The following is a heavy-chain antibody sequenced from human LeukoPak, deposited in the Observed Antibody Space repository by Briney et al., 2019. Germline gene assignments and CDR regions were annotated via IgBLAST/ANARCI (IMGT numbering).Heavy chain of an antibody. Sequence: ASVKVSCKASGYTFTSYAMNWVRQAPGQGLEWMGWINTNTGNPTYAQGFTGRFVFSLDTSVSTAYLQISGLKAEDIAVYYCARQYSGFDSLYFDSWGQGTLVTVSS. D-gene: IGHD5-12*01. CDR3: ARQYSGFDSLYFDS. CDR2: INTNTGNP. V-gene: IGHV7-4-1*02. J-gene: IGHJ4*02. CDR1: GYTFTSYA.